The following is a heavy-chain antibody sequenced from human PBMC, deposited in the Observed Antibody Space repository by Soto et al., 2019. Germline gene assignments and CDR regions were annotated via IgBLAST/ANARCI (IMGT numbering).Heavy chain of an antibody. CDR1: GGTFSNYA. D-gene: IGHD5-12*01. Sequence: QVQLVQSGAEVKKPGSSVKVSCKASGGTFSNYAISWVRQAPGQGLEWMGGIIPIFGTANYAQKFQGRVTITSXASXSXDYMELRRLRSEDTAIYYCAVGSVDIVPTGMKPFDPWGQGTLVTVSS. J-gene: IGHJ5*02. CDR2: IIPIFGTA. V-gene: IGHV1-69*05. CDR3: AVGSVDIVPTGMKPFDP.